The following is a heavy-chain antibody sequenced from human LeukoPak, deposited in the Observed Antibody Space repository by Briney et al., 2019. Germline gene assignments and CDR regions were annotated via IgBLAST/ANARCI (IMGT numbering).Heavy chain of an antibody. D-gene: IGHD5-12*01. CDR2: INTDGSNT. V-gene: IGHV3-74*03. CDR3: ARDGYRTSQGAFDL. CDR1: GFTFSSYW. Sequence: QTGGSLRLSCAASGFTFSSYWMHWVRHAPGKGLVWISRINTDGSNTMYEDTVKGRFTISRDNAKNALYLQMNSLRAEDTAVYYCARDGYRTSQGAFDLWGQGTMVTVSS. J-gene: IGHJ3*01.